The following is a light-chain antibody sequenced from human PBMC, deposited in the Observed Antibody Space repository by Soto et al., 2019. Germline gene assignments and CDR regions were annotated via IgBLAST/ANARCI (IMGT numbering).Light chain of an antibody. CDR2: DAS. J-gene: IGKJ1*01. CDR1: QSVSSNF. Sequence: EIVLTQSPGTLSLSPGERATLSCRASQSVSSNFLAWYQQKPGQAPRLLIYDASSRATGIPDRFSGSGSGTDFTLTINRLEPEDFAVYYCQQYSSLRTFGQGTKVEIK. V-gene: IGKV3-20*01. CDR3: QQYSSLRT.